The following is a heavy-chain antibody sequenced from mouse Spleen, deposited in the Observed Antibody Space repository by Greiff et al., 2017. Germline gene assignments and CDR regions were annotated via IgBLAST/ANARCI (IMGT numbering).Heavy chain of an antibody. CDR1: GYTFTSYG. CDR2: IYPRSGNT. D-gene: IGHD2-4*01. J-gene: IGHJ4*01. CDR3: ARRATMIMGYAMDY. Sequence: QVQLKESGAELARPGASVKLSCKASGYTFTSYGISWVKQRTGQGLEWIGEIYPRSGNTYYNEKFKGKATLTADKSSSTAYMELRSLTSEDSAVYFCARRATMIMGYAMDYWGQGTSVTVSS. V-gene: IGHV1-81*01.